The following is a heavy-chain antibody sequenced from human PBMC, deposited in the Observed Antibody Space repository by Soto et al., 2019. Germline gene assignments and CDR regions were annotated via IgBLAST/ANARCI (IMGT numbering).Heavy chain of an antibody. D-gene: IGHD3-3*01. CDR2: ISYDGSNK. CDR1: GFTFSSYA. J-gene: IGHJ6*02. CDR3: ARGPDFWIGEYYYYGMDV. V-gene: IGHV3-30-3*01. Sequence: GGSLRLSCAASGFTFSSYAMHWVRQAPGKGLEWVAVISYDGSNKYYADSVKGRFTISRDNSKNTLYLRMNSLRAEDTAVYYCARGPDFWIGEYYYYGMDVWGQGTTVTVSS.